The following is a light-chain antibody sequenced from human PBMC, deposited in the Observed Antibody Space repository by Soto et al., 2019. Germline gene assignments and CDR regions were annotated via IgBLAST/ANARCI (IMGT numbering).Light chain of an antibody. CDR1: QSISSS. Sequence: EIVMTQSPATLSVSPGERVTLSCRASQSISSSLAWYQQKPGQTPRLLIYGASTRATGIPGSFSGSGSGTEFTLTISSPQSEDSAVYYCQQYFDRPRTFGQGTKLEIK. V-gene: IGKV3-15*01. CDR2: GAS. CDR3: QQYFDRPRT. J-gene: IGKJ2*01.